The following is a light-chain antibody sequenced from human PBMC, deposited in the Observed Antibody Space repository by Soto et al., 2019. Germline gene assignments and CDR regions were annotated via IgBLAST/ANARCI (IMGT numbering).Light chain of an antibody. CDR1: QSVSSY. Sequence: EIVLTQSPATLSLSPGERATLSCRASQSVSSYLAWYQQKPGQAPRLLIYDASNRATGIPARFSGSGSGTAFTLTISSLESEDFAVYYCQQRSDWLLTFGGGTTVEIK. V-gene: IGKV3-11*01. CDR2: DAS. CDR3: QQRSDWLLT. J-gene: IGKJ4*01.